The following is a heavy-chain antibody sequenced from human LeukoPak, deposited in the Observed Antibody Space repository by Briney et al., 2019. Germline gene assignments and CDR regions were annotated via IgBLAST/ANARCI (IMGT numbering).Heavy chain of an antibody. CDR2: ITWNGDSK. CDR1: GFTFDDYG. J-gene: IGHJ4*02. Sequence: GGSLRLSCAASGFTFDDYGMTWVRQAPGKGLEWVSGITWNGDSKGYADSVKGRFTISRDNAKNSLYLQMNSLRAEDTAVYYCARDTPTYDYVWGSWGQGTLVTVSS. CDR3: ARDTPTYDYVWGS. V-gene: IGHV3-20*04. D-gene: IGHD3-16*01.